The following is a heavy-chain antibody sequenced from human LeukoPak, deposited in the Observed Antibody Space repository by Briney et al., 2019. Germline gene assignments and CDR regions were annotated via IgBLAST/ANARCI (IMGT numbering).Heavy chain of an antibody. J-gene: IGHJ5*02. Sequence: ASVKVSCKASGYTFTGYYMHWVRQAPGQGLEWMGWINPNSGGTNYAQKFQGRVTMTRDTSISTAYMELSRLRPDDTAVYYCAVTSYYALPFDPWGQGTLVTVSS. CDR1: GYTFTGYY. D-gene: IGHD3-3*01. CDR3: AVTSYYALPFDP. V-gene: IGHV1-2*02. CDR2: INPNSGGT.